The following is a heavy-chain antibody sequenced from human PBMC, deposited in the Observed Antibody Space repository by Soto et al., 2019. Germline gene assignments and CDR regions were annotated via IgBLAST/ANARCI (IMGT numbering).Heavy chain of an antibody. J-gene: IGHJ4*02. CDR1: GGTFSSYA. D-gene: IGHD1-1*01. CDR3: ASDFEGRTNGVAADNCGGDY. CDR2: IIPIFGTA. V-gene: IGHV1-69*01. Sequence: QVQLVQSGAEVKKPGSSVKVSCKASGGTFSSYAISWVRQAPGQGLAWMGGIIPIFGTANYAQQFQGRVTITEDDSTSTSCIAVRSLRSKDTAFYYGASDFEGRTNGVAADNCGGDYWGQGTLVTVSS.